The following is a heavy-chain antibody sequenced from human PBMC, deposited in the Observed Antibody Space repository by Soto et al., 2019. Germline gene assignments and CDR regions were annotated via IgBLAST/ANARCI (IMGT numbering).Heavy chain of an antibody. CDR3: ARREALSGTASAPVD. V-gene: IGHV4-4*02. J-gene: IGHJ4*02. CDR1: GGSIITRNW. CDR2: VDHSGST. Sequence: QVQLQESGPGLVKASGTLSLTCTVSGGSIITRNWWSWVRQPPGKGLEWIGEVDHSGSTNYNPSLQSRVTISVDMSKNKFSLKLTPATTADTAVYYCARREALSGTASAPVDWGQGTLVNVSS. D-gene: IGHD1-26*01.